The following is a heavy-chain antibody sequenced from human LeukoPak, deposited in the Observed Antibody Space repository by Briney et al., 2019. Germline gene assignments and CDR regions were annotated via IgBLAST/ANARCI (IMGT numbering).Heavy chain of an antibody. Sequence: ASVKVSCKASGGTFSSYAISWVRQAPGQGLEWMGWISAYNGNTNYAQKLQGRVTMTTDTSTSTAYMELRSLRSDDTAVYYCARDRSEDDYVWGSYRYGYYYMDVWGKGTTVTISS. CDR3: ARDRSEDDYVWGSYRYGYYYMDV. J-gene: IGHJ6*03. CDR2: ISAYNGNT. CDR1: GGTFSSYA. V-gene: IGHV1-18*01. D-gene: IGHD3-16*02.